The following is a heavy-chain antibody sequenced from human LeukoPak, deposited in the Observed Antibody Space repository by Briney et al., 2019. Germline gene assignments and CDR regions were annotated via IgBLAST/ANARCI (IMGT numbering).Heavy chain of an antibody. D-gene: IGHD5-18*01. CDR2: IWFDGSNK. J-gene: IGHJ4*02. CDR1: GFTFSSYG. Sequence: GGSLRLSCAASGFTFSSYGMHWVRQAPGKGLEWVAIIWFDGSNKYYADSVKDRFTISRDNSKNTLYLQMNSLRAEDTAVYYCARGIQLWSISYWGQGTLVTVSS. CDR3: ARGIQLWSISY. V-gene: IGHV3-33*01.